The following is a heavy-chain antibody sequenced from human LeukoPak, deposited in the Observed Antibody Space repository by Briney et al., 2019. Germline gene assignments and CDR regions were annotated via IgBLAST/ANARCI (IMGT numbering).Heavy chain of an antibody. J-gene: IGHJ4*02. CDR1: GDSLRKSTFY. CDR2: IYHSGST. V-gene: IGHV4-39*07. D-gene: IGHD3-22*01. Sequence: SETLSLTCTVSGDSLRKSTFYWVWIPQPPGKGLEWIGYIYHSGSTYYNPSLKSRVTISVDRSKNQFSLKLSFVTAADTAVYYCARSDSSGYLAYWGQGTLVTVSS. CDR3: ARSDSSGYLAY.